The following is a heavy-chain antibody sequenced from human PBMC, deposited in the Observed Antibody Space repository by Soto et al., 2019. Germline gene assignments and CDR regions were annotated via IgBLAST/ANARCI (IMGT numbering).Heavy chain of an antibody. CDR3: AHRKKTITVASYFDY. V-gene: IGHV2-5*02. Sequence: SGPTLVNPTQTLTLTCTFSGFSLSTSGEGVGWIRQPPGKALEWLALIYWDDDKRYSPSLKNRLSISRETSKSQVVLSMTNMDPADTATYYCAHRKKTITVASYFDYWGQGTLVTVSS. CDR1: GFSLSTSGEG. D-gene: IGHD1-20*01. J-gene: IGHJ4*02. CDR2: IYWDDDK.